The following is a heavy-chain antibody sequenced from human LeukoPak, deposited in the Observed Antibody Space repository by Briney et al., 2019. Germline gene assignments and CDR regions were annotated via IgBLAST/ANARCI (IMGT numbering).Heavy chain of an antibody. D-gene: IGHD3-10*01. CDR2: VNPEDDEA. CDR3: GAAPPGFGELNGGDY. J-gene: IGHJ4*02. CDR1: GYTFTDDS. Sequence: GASVKVSCNVSGYTFTDDSIHWLQQAPGKGLEWLGLVNPEDDEAIYSEKFQGRITMTADTSTDTAFMELSSLRSEDTALYFCGAAPPGFGELNGGDYWGQGTLVTLSS. V-gene: IGHV1-69-2*01.